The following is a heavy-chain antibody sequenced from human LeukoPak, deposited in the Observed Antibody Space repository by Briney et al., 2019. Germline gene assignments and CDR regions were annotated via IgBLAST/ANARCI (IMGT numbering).Heavy chain of an antibody. V-gene: IGHV3-23*01. J-gene: IGHJ4*02. CDR3: AKWGDYDILTGYYVSDF. CDR1: GSIFRNYA. D-gene: IGHD3-9*01. CDR2: ITGSGDTT. Sequence: PGASLRLSCAASGSIFRNYAMSWVRQAPGKGLEWVSAITGSGDTTYYADSVKGRFTVSRDNSKNTLYVEMNTLRAEDTAVYYCAKWGDYDILTGYYVSDFWGQGTLVTVSS.